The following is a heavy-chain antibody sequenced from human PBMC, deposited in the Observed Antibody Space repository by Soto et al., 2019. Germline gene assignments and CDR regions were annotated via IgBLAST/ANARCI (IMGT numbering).Heavy chain of an antibody. J-gene: IGHJ6*03. CDR1: GGSISSSSYY. D-gene: IGHD3-10*01. Sequence: QLQLQESGPGLVKPSETLSLTCTVSGGSISSSSYYWGWIRQPPGKGLEWIGSIYYSGSTYYNPSLKSRVTISVDTSKNQFSLKLSSVAAADTAVYYCASGVRGVRAYYYYYMDVWGKGTTVTVSS. CDR3: ASGVRGVRAYYYYYMDV. CDR2: IYYSGST. V-gene: IGHV4-39*01.